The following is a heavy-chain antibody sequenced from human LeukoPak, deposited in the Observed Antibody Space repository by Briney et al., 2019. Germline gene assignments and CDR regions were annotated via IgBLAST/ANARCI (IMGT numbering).Heavy chain of an antibody. D-gene: IGHD6-13*01. CDR3: ARDSMAAAGPEYYFDY. CDR1: GYTFTSFY. V-gene: IGHV1-46*01. CDR2: INPSGGRT. J-gene: IGHJ4*02. Sequence: ASVRVSFKASGYTFTSFYMHWVRQAPGQGLEWMGVINPSGGRTTYAQKFQGRVTMSRDTSTSTVYMELSSLRSEDTAVYYCARDSMAAAGPEYYFDYWGQGSLVTVSS.